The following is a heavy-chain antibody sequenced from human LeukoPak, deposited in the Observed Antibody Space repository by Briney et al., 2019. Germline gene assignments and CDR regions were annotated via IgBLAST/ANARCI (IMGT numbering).Heavy chain of an antibody. Sequence: GGSLRLSCAASGFTFNSYAMTWVRQAPGKGLDWVSGISGSGDSTYYADSVKGRFTISRDNSENTLYLQMNSLRAEDTAVYYCAKDRRYSSGWYIDYWGEGTLVTV. CDR1: GFTFNSYA. D-gene: IGHD6-19*01. V-gene: IGHV3-23*01. CDR3: AKDRRYSSGWYIDY. CDR2: ISGSGDST. J-gene: IGHJ4*02.